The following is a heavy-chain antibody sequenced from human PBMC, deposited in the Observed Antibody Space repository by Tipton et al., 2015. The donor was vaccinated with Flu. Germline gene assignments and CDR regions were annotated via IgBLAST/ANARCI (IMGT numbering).Heavy chain of an antibody. J-gene: IGHJ3*02. V-gene: IGHV1-2*02. CDR2: INPNSGGT. CDR1: GYTFTGYY. D-gene: IGHD3-10*01. CDR3: ARDGVITMVRGVIIYRGGGAFDI. Sequence: QVQLVQSGPEVKKPGASVKVSCKASGYTFTGYYMHWVRQAPGQGLGWMGWINPNSGGTNYAQKFQGRVTMTRDTSISTAYMELSRLRSDDTAVYYCARDGVITMVRGVIIYRGGGAFDIWGQGTMVTVSS.